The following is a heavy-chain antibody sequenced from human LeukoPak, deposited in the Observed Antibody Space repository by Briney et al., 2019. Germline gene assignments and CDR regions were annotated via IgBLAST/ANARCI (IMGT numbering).Heavy chain of an antibody. CDR3: AVTMVRGGPTYYYYYGMDV. CDR1: GFTFSSYG. J-gene: IGHJ6*02. V-gene: IGHV3-30*02. CDR2: IRYDGSNK. D-gene: IGHD3-10*01. Sequence: GGSLRLSCAASGFTFSSYGMHWVRQAPGKGLEWVAFIRYDGSNKYYADSVKGRFTISRDNSKSTLYLQMNSLRAEDTAVYYCAVTMVRGGPTYYYYYGMDVWGQGTTVTVSS.